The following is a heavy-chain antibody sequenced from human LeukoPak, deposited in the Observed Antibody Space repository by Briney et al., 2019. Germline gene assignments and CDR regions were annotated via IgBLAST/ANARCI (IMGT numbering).Heavy chain of an antibody. D-gene: IGHD3-22*01. J-gene: IGHJ4*02. CDR1: GGSFSGYY. Sequence: SETLSLTCAVYGGSFSGYYWRWIRQPPGKGLEWIGEINQSGSTNYNPSLKSRVTISVDTSKNQFSLKLSSVTAAATAVYDCARVWDSSGSYYFDYWGQGTLVTVSS. CDR3: ARVWDSSGSYYFDY. CDR2: INQSGST. V-gene: IGHV4-34*01.